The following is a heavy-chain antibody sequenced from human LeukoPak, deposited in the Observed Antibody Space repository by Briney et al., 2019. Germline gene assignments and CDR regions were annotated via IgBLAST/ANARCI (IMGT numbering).Heavy chain of an antibody. CDR1: GVTFSSYW. CDR2: INSDGSST. CDR3: ARATPATFGYFDL. V-gene: IGHV3-74*01. J-gene: IGHJ2*01. Sequence: PGGSLRLSCAASGVTFSSYWMHWVRQAPGKGLVWVSRINSDGSSTNYADSVKGGFTISRDNAKNTLYLQMNSLRAEDTAVYYCARATPATFGYFDLWGRGTLVTVSS.